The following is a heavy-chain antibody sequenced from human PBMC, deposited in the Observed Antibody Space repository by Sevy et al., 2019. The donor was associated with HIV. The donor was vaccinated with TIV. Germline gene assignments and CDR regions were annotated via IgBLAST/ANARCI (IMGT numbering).Heavy chain of an antibody. CDR2: IWYDGSSK. CDR1: GFNFSTYG. J-gene: IGHJ6*02. D-gene: IGHD2-2*01. V-gene: IGHV3-33*01. CDR3: ARDKGYCSSTSCRRYYYGMDV. Sequence: GGSLRLSCAASGFNFSTYGMHWVRQAPGKGLEWVAVIWYDGSSKYYGDSVKGRFTISRDNSKNTLYLQMNSLRAEDTAVYYCARDKGYCSSTSCRRYYYGMDVWGQGTMVTVSS.